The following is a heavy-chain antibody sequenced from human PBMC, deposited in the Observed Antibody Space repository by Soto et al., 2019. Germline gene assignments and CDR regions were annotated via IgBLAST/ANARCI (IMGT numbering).Heavy chain of an antibody. D-gene: IGHD3-22*01. CDR1: GDTIRNDY. V-gene: IGHV4-59*01. CDR3: ARGFYDSGGYSSPFDY. Sequence: PSETLSLTCSVSGDTIRNDYWNWIRQPPGKRLEWIGSIYHSGSTNYNPSLKSRLSISIDTSKNQFSLKLSSVTAADTAVYYCARGFYDSGGYSSPFDYWGQGTLVTVSS. J-gene: IGHJ4*02. CDR2: IYHSGST.